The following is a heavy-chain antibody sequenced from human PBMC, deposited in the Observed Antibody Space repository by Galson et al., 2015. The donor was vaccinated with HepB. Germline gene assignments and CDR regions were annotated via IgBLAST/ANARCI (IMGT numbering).Heavy chain of an antibody. J-gene: IGHJ4*02. CDR2: IHYSGST. CDR3: ARGGAGYGNDY. CDR1: GGSISSGAYY. V-gene: IGHV4-31*03. Sequence: TLSLTCTVSGGSISSGAYYWSWIRQHPGKGLEWIGFIHYSGSTYYSPSLKSRVTISVDTSKNQFSLNLSSVTAADTAVYYCARGGAGYGNDYWGQGTLVTVSS. D-gene: IGHD5-12*01.